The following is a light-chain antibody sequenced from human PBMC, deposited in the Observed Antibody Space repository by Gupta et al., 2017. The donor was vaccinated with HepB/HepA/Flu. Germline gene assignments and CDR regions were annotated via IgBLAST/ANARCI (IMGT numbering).Light chain of an antibody. Sequence: DIQMTQSPSSLSASIGDRVTITCRASPSISSYLNWYQQKPGKTPNLLIYAASSLQSGVPSRLSGSGSGTDFTLTISSRQPEDFATYYGQQSFSSPTSFGQGTKLEIK. J-gene: IGKJ2*03. CDR3: QQSFSSPTS. V-gene: IGKV1-39*01. CDR2: AAS. CDR1: PSISSY.